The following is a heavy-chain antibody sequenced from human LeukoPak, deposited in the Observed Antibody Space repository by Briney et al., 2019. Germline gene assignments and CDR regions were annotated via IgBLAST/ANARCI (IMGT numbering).Heavy chain of an antibody. J-gene: IGHJ4*02. CDR3: ARVRTYYYDSSGYSEDFDY. V-gene: IGHV1-2*02. Sequence: ASVKVSCKTSGYTVTGYYIHWVRQAPGQGLEWMGWITPNSDGTDYAQKLQGRVTMTTDTSTSTAYMELRSLRSDDTAVYYCARVRTYYYDSSGYSEDFDYWGQGTLVTVSS. CDR1: GYTVTGYY. CDR2: ITPNSDGT. D-gene: IGHD3-22*01.